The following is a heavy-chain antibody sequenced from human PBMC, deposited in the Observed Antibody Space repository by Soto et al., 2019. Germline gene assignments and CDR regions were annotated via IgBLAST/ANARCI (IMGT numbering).Heavy chain of an antibody. CDR2: ISGYNGNT. V-gene: IGHV1-18*01. Sequence: QVQLVQSGAEVKEPGASVKVSCKASGYTFTNYGLVWVRQAPGQGLEWMGWISGYNGNTNYVEKLRGRVTMTTDPSTSTAYMVLRNLRSDAPAVNYCARHSDYGGRFWFFDLWGRGTLVTVAS. J-gene: IGHJ2*01. CDR3: ARHSDYGGRFWFFDL. D-gene: IGHD4-17*01. CDR1: GYTFTNYG.